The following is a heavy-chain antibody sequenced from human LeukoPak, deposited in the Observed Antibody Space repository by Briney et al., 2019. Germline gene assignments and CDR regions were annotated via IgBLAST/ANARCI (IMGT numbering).Heavy chain of an antibody. J-gene: IGHJ4*02. Sequence: SVKVSCNASGRTFSSYAISWVRHAPGQGLEWMGGIIPIFGTANYAQKFQGRVTIPADKSTSTAYVELSSLRSEDTAVYYCARVLIAVAGTLDYWGEGTLVTVSS. D-gene: IGHD6-19*01. V-gene: IGHV1-69*06. CDR1: GRTFSSYA. CDR2: IIPIFGTA. CDR3: ARVLIAVAGTLDY.